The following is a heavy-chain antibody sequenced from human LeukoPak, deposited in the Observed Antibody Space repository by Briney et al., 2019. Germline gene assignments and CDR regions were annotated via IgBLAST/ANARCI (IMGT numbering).Heavy chain of an antibody. CDR3: ARIAPGMSFDY. CDR1: GGSINNYY. Sequence: SETLSLTCTVSGGSINNYYWTWIRQPPGKGLEWIGYIYYTGSANYNSSLQSRVTISVDTSNNHFSLKLNSVTAADTAVYYCARIAPGMSFDYWGQGTLDTVSS. CDR2: IYYTGSA. J-gene: IGHJ4*02. V-gene: IGHV4-59*01. D-gene: IGHD1-14*01.